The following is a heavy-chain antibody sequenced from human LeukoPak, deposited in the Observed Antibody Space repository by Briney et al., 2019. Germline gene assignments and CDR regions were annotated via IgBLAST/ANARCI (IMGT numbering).Heavy chain of an antibody. CDR1: GGSISSYY. V-gene: IGHV4-4*07. CDR2: IYTSGST. CDR3: ARDQPRYFDWLLPNWFDP. D-gene: IGHD3-9*01. J-gene: IGHJ5*02. Sequence: SETLSLTCTVSGGSISSYYWSWIRQPAGKGLEWIGRIYTSGSTNYNPSLKSRVTMSVDTSKNQFSLKLSSVTAADTAVYYCARDQPRYFDWLLPNWFDPWGQGTLVTVSS.